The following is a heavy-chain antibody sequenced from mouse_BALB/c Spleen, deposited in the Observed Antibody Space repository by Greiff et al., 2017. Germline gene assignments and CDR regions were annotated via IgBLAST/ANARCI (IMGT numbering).Heavy chain of an antibody. CDR2: ISYDGSN. CDR1: GYSITSGYS. Sequence: EVQLQQSGPGLVKPSQSLSLTCSVTGYSITSGYSWNWIRQFPGNKLEWMGYISYDGSNNYNPSLKNRISITRDTSKNQFFLKLNSVTTEDTATYYCAREGGNYGVDYWGQGTSVTVSS. CDR3: AREGGNYGVDY. V-gene: IGHV3-6*02. D-gene: IGHD2-1*01. J-gene: IGHJ4*01.